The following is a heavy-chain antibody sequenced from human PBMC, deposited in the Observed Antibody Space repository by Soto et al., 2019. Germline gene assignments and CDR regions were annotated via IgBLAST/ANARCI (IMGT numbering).Heavy chain of an antibody. CDR1: GFTFSIYA. CDR2: ISFDGSQR. Sequence: QVQLVESGGGVVQPGGSLRLSCAASGFTFSIYAMHWVRQAPGKGLEWVAVISFDGSQRYFAESVKGRFTISRDNSKNILFLQMDSLRAEDTAVYYCASIAPFRPVIQATAAAGNRDATFDIWGQGTLVTVSS. D-gene: IGHD6-13*01. V-gene: IGHV3-30*04. CDR3: ASIAPFRPVIQATAAAGNRDATFDI. J-gene: IGHJ3*02.